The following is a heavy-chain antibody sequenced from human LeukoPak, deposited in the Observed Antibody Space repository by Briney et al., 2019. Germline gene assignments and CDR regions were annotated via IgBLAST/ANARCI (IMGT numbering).Heavy chain of an antibody. V-gene: IGHV4-59*08. D-gene: IGHD1-26*01. CDR1: GGSLSSYY. CDR2: IYYSRST. J-gene: IGHJ4*02. CDR3: ARHGSGSSTFGY. Sequence: SETLSLTCSLSGGSLSSYYWSWIRQPPGKGLEWIGYIYYSRSTNYNPSLKSRVTISVDTSKNQFSLKLSSVTAADTAVYYCARHGSGSSTFGYWGQGTLVTVSS.